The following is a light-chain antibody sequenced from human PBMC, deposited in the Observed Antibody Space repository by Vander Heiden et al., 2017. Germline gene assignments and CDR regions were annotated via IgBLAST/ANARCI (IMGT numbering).Light chain of an antibody. Sequence: EIVMTQSPATLSVSPGERATLSSRASQSISSNLAWYQQKPGQGPRLLMYGASTRATGIPARFSGSGSGTEFTLTISSLQSEDFAVYYCQQYNNWPPAWTFGQGTKVEIK. V-gene: IGKV3-15*01. J-gene: IGKJ1*01. CDR2: GAS. CDR1: QSISSN. CDR3: QQYNNWPPAWT.